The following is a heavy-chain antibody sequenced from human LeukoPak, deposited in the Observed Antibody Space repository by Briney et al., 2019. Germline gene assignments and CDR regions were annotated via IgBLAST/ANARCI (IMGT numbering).Heavy chain of an antibody. J-gene: IGHJ4*02. CDR3: AGGGGTAYSSSWFDC. V-gene: IGHV3-23*01. CDR1: GFTFSSYA. CDR2: ISGSGGNT. Sequence: GGSLRLSCAASGFTFSSYAMSWVRQAPGKGLEWVSAISGSGGNTYYANSVKGRFTISRDNSKNTLYLQMNSLRAEDTAVYYCAGGGGTAYSSSWFDCWGQGSLVTVSS. D-gene: IGHD6-13*01.